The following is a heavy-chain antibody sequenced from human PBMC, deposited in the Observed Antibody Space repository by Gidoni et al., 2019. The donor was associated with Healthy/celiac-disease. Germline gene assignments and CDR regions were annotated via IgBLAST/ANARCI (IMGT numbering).Heavy chain of an antibody. J-gene: IGHJ6*02. V-gene: IGHV3-15*07. CDR3: TTGITMVRGVISDV. CDR1: GFTFSNAW. Sequence: EVQLVESGGGVVKPGGSLRRSCAAAGFTFSNAWMNWVRQAPGKGLEWVGRIKSKTDGGTTDYAAPVKGRFTISRDDSKNTLYLQMNSLKTEDTAVYYCTTGITMVRGVISDVWGQGTTVTVSS. CDR2: IKSKTDGGTT. D-gene: IGHD3-10*01.